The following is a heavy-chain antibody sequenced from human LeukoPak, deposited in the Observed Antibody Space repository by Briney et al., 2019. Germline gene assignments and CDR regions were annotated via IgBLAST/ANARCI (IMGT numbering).Heavy chain of an antibody. CDR2: ISYDGTDT. D-gene: IGHD7-27*01. CDR3: ARALRAVWGYYFDY. V-gene: IGHV3-30*04. CDR1: GFSFSNYA. J-gene: IGHJ4*02. Sequence: GGSLRLSCAASGFSFSNYAMHWVRQAPGKGLEWVAVISYDGTDTSYADSVKGRFTISRDNAKNSLYLQMNGLRAEDTAVYYCARALRAVWGYYFDYWGQGTLVTVSS.